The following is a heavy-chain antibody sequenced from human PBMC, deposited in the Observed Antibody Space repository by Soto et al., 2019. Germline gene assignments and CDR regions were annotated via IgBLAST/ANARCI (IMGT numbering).Heavy chain of an antibody. CDR3: AKRGGYDYVWKSYRPDY. D-gene: IGHD3-16*02. V-gene: IGHV3-23*01. Sequence: AGGSLRLSCVASGFTFSSFAMSWVRQAPGKGLEWVSTLSGSGGDTYYASSVNGRFTISRDKSKNTLYLQMDRLRVEDTAVYYCAKRGGYDYVWKSYRPDYWGQGTLVTVSS. CDR2: LSGSGGDT. J-gene: IGHJ4*02. CDR1: GFTFSSFA.